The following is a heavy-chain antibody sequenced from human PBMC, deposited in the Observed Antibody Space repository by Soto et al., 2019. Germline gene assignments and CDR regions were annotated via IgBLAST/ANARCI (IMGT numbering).Heavy chain of an antibody. CDR3: ASVDTYYYDSSGAFDI. CDR1: GFTFSDYY. J-gene: IGHJ3*02. V-gene: IGHV3-11*01. CDR2: ISSSGSTI. Sequence: QVQLVESGGGLVKPGGSLRLSCAASGFTFSDYYMSWIRQAPGKGLEWVSYISSSGSTIYYAHSVKGRFTISRDNXKXXRYLQMNSLRADDTAVYYWASVDTYYYDSSGAFDIWGQGTMVTVSS. D-gene: IGHD3-22*01.